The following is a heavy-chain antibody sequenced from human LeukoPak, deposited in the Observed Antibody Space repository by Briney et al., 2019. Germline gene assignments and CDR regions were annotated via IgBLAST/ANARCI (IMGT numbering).Heavy chain of an antibody. CDR2: IYYSGNT. CDR3: ARDRDGYNYFDY. D-gene: IGHD5-24*01. Sequence: SQTLSLTCTVSGGSISSGDYYWSWIRQPPGKGLEWIGYIYYSGNTGYNPSLKSRVTISLDTSKNQFSLKLTSVTAADTAVYYCARDRDGYNYFDYWGQGTLVTVSS. CDR1: GGSISSGDYY. V-gene: IGHV4-30-4*01. J-gene: IGHJ4*02.